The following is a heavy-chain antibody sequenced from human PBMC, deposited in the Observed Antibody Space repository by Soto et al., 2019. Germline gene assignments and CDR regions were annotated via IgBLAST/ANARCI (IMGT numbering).Heavy chain of an antibody. J-gene: IGHJ4*02. CDR3: AHRRGYCISTSCYSEFDY. D-gene: IGHD2-2*01. Sequence: QITLKESGPTLVKPTQTLTLTCTFSGFSLSTSGVGVGWIRQPPGKALEWLALIYWDDDKRYSPSLKSRLTITKDTTKNQVVLTMTNMDPVDTATYYCAHRRGYCISTSCYSEFDYWGQGTLVTVSS. V-gene: IGHV2-5*02. CDR1: GFSLSTSGVG. CDR2: IYWDDDK.